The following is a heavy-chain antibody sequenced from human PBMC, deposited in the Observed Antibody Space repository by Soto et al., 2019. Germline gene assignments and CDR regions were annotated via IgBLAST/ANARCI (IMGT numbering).Heavy chain of an antibody. CDR3: AHRRTLDQGFDY. CDR2: IYWDDDK. CDR1: GFSLSTSGVS. Sequence: QITLKESGPTLVKPTQTLTLTCTFSGFSLSTSGVSVGWIRQPPGRALEWLAVIYWDDDKHYIPSLKSRPTIXKXXSRNQMVLTMTDMDPVDTATYYCAHRRTLDQGFDYWGQGTLVTVSS. J-gene: IGHJ4*02. V-gene: IGHV2-5*02.